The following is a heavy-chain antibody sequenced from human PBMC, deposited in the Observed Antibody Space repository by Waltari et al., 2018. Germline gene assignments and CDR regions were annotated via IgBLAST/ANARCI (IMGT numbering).Heavy chain of an antibody. D-gene: IGHD5-18*01. CDR2: CSVSGVST. J-gene: IGHJ4*02. CDR1: GFTFSSYA. V-gene: IGHV3-23*04. CDR3: AKDVPDRLWPPH. Sequence: EVQLVESGGGLVQPGGSLRLSCAASGFTFSSYAMSWVRQGPGNGLEWVSVCSVSGVSTYYADSVKGRFTISRDNSKNTLYLQMNSLRAEDTAVYYCAKDVPDRLWPPHWGQGTLVTVSS.